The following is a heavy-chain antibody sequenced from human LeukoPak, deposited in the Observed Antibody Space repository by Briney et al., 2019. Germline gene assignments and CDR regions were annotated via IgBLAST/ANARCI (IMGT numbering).Heavy chain of an antibody. V-gene: IGHV3-7*01. D-gene: IGHD6-19*01. CDR2: IKQDGSEK. Sequence: GGSLRLSCAASGFTFSSYWMSWVRQAPGKGLEWVANIKQDGSEKYYVDSVKGRFTISRDNAKNSLYLQMNSLRAEDTAVYYCARVRLWLVHEVGDYWGQGTLVTVSS. CDR1: GFTFSSYW. CDR3: ARVRLWLVHEVGDY. J-gene: IGHJ4*02.